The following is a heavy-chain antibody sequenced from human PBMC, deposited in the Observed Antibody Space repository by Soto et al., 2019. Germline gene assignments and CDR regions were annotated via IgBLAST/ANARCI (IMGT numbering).Heavy chain of an antibody. V-gene: IGHV3-48*01. D-gene: IGHD6-19*01. J-gene: IGHJ4*02. CDR1: GFTFSSYS. CDR2: ISSSSSTI. Sequence: EVQLVESGGGLIQPGGSLRLSCAASGFTFSSYSMNWVRQAPGKGLEWVSYISSSSSTIYYADSVQGLFTISRDNAKNSLYLQMNSLRAEDTAVYYCARDLLYSSGWYYFDYWGQGTLVTVSS. CDR3: ARDLLYSSGWYYFDY.